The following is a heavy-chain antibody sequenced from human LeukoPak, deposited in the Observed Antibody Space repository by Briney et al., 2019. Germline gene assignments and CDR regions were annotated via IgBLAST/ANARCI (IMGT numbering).Heavy chain of an antibody. Sequence: PSETLSLTCSVSGGSISTHYWSWIRQPPGKGLEWIGYIYYNGKTYYPSLQSRVTISVDTSNNLFSLKLTSVTAADTALYYCARLLDNDSSGYPDTFDMWGQGTMVTVSS. V-gene: IGHV4-59*11. D-gene: IGHD3-22*01. CDR1: GGSISTHY. J-gene: IGHJ3*02. CDR2: IYYNGKT. CDR3: ARLLDNDSSGYPDTFDM.